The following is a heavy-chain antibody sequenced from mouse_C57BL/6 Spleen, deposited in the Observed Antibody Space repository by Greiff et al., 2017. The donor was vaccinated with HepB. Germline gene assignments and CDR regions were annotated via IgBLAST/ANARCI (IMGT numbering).Heavy chain of an antibody. V-gene: IGHV5-12*01. J-gene: IGHJ2*01. Sequence: EVQRVESGGGLVQPGGSLKLSCAASGFTFSDYYMYWVRQTPEKRLEWVAYISNGGGSNYYPDTVKGRFTISSDNAKNTLYLPMSRLKSEDTAMYYCARQKGSGYPFDYWGQGTTLTVSA. D-gene: IGHD3-2*02. CDR2: ISNGGGSN. CDR1: GFTFSDYY. CDR3: ARQKGSGYPFDY.